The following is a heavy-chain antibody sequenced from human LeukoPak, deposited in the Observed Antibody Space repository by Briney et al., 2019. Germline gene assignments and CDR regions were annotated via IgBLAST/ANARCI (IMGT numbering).Heavy chain of an antibody. CDR1: GGSISSYY. D-gene: IGHD3-3*01. V-gene: IGHV4-4*07. J-gene: IGHJ4*02. CDR2: IYTSGST. Sequence: SETLSLTCTVSGGSISSYYWSWIRQPAGKGLEWIGRIYTSGSTNYNPSLKSRVTMSVDTSKNQFSLKLSSVTAADTAVYYCARDRRDLWSGYAWDYFDYWGQGTLVTVSS. CDR3: ARDRRDLWSGYAWDYFDY.